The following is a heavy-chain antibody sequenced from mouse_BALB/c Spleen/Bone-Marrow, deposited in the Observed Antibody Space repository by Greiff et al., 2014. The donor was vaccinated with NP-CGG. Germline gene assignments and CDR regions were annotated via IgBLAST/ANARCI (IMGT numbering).Heavy chain of an antibody. J-gene: IGHJ1*01. CDR3: ARDENVGIYWYFDV. Sequence: DVMLVESGGGSVQPGGSLRLSCATSGFTFTDYYMSWVRQPPGKALEWLGFIRNKANGYTTEYSASVKGRFTISRDNSQRILYLRMNTLRAEDSATYYCARDENVGIYWYFDVWGAGTTVIVSS. V-gene: IGHV7-3*02. CDR2: IRNKANGYTT. CDR1: GFTFTDYY.